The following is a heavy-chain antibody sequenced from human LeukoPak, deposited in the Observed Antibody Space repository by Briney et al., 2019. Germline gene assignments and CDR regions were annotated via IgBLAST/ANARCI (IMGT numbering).Heavy chain of an antibody. V-gene: IGHV1-18*01. Sequence: GASVKVSCTASGYTFTNYGFSWVRQAPGQGLEWMGWISVYNGNTNYAQKLQGRVTMTTDTSTSAAYMELRSLRSDDTAVYYCARGSAAADTTNDYWGQGTLVTVSS. CDR3: ARGSAAADTTNDY. CDR2: ISVYNGNT. CDR1: GYTFTNYG. D-gene: IGHD6-13*01. J-gene: IGHJ4*02.